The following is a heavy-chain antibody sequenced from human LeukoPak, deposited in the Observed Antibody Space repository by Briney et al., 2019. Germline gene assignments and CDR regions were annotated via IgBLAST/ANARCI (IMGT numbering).Heavy chain of an antibody. D-gene: IGHD3-3*01. CDR2: IYYSGST. Sequence: PSETLSLTCTVSGGSISSYYWSWIRQRPGKGLEWIGYIYYSGSTNYNPSLKSRVTISVDTSKNQLSLKLSSVTAADTAVYYCARALYGGDAFDIWGQGTMVTVSS. CDR1: GGSISSYY. CDR3: ARALYGGDAFDI. J-gene: IGHJ3*02. V-gene: IGHV4-59*01.